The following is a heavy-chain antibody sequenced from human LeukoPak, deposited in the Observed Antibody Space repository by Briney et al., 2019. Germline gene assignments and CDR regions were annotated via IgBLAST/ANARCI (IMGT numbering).Heavy chain of an antibody. Sequence: GGSLRLSCAASGFTFSSYWMSWVRQAPGKGLEWVANIKQDGSEKYYVDSVKGRFTISRDNAKNSLYLQMNSLRAEDMAVYYCARAPVVPAATFDPWGQGTLVTVSS. J-gene: IGHJ5*02. CDR2: IKQDGSEK. CDR1: GFTFSSYW. V-gene: IGHV3-7*01. D-gene: IGHD2-2*01. CDR3: ARAPVVPAATFDP.